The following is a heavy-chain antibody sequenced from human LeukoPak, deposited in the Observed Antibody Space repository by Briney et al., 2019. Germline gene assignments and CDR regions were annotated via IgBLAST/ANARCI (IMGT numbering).Heavy chain of an antibody. CDR2: IRSKAYGGTA. J-gene: IGHJ5*02. Sequence: GRSLRLSCTASGFTFGDYAMSWVRQAPGKGLEWVGFIRSKAYGGTAEYAASVKGRFTISRDDSKSIAYLQMNSLKPEDTAVYYCTRRPTVTTKGFWFDPWGQGTLVTVSS. CDR3: TRRPTVTTKGFWFDP. V-gene: IGHV3-49*04. CDR1: GFTFGDYA. D-gene: IGHD4-11*01.